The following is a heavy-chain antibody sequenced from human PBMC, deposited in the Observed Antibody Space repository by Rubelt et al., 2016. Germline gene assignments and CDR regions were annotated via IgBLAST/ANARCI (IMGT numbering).Heavy chain of an antibody. J-gene: IGHJ4*02. D-gene: IGHD3-22*01. CDR2: IKQDGSEK. Sequence: GFTFNNYWMNWVRQAPGKGLEWVAKIKQDGSEKNYVDSVKGRFTISRDNAKNSLYLQMNSLRAEDTAVYYCASDVYYNSSNYYGGLDYWGQGILVTVSS. CDR1: GFTFNNYW. CDR3: ASDVYYNSSNYYGGLDY. V-gene: IGHV3-7*01.